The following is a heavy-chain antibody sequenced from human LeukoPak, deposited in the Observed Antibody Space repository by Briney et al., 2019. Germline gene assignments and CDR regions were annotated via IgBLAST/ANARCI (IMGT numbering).Heavy chain of an antibody. CDR3: ARGGYYDSSGYGY. CDR1: GGSISSGDYY. J-gene: IGHJ4*02. D-gene: IGHD3-22*01. Sequence: SETLPLTCTVSGGSISSGDYYWSWIRQPPGKGLEWIGYIYYSGSTYYNPSLKSRVSISVDTSKNQFSLKLSSVTAADTAVYYCARGGYYDSSGYGYWGQGTLVTVSS. CDR2: IYYSGST. V-gene: IGHV4-30-4*01.